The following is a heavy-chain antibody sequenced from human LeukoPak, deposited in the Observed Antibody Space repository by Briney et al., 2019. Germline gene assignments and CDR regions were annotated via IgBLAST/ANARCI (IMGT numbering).Heavy chain of an antibody. V-gene: IGHV3-21*01. CDR3: ARFSGNDAFDI. J-gene: IGHJ3*02. D-gene: IGHD1-26*01. CDR1: GFTFSSYI. Sequence: GGSLRLSCAASGFTFSSYIMNWVRQAPGKGLEWVSSISSSSSYIYYADSVKGRFTISRDNAKNSLYLQMNSLRAEDTAVYYCARFSGNDAFDIWGQGTMVTVSS. CDR2: ISSSSSYI.